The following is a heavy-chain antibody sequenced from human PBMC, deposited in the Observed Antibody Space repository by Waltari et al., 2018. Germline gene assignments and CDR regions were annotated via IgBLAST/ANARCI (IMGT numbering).Heavy chain of an antibody. CDR2: IRYSGST. D-gene: IGHD6-6*01. CDR3: ARIDTTSSDISPLDH. J-gene: IGHJ4*02. V-gene: IGHV4-59*01. Sequence: QVQLQESGPGLVKPSETLSLTCSVSGASIFNYYWNWIRQPPGKGLEWFGYIRYSGSTTYTPSLKSRVTVSIDTSKSQFSLQLRSVTAADTAVYYCARIDTTSSDISPLDHWGQGTLVTVSS. CDR1: GASIFNYY.